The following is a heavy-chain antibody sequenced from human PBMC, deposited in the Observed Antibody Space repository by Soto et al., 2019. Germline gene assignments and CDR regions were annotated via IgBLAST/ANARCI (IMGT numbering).Heavy chain of an antibody. CDR2: IWYDGSNK. D-gene: IGHD2-8*01. J-gene: IGHJ4*02. Sequence: GGSLRLSCAASGFTFSSYGMHWVRQAPGKGLEWVAVIWYDGSNKYYADSVKGRFTISRDNSKNTLYLQMNSLRAEDTAVYYCARGYCTNGVCRKRGVFGYWGQGTLVTVSS. V-gene: IGHV3-33*01. CDR1: GFTFSSYG. CDR3: ARGYCTNGVCRKRGVFGY.